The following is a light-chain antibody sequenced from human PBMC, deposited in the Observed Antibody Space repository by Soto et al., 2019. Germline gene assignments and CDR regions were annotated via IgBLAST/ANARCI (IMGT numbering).Light chain of an antibody. CDR1: QSVSSSY. J-gene: IGKJ1*01. CDR3: QQSYSTTWT. Sequence: EIVLTQSPGTLSLSPGERATLSCRASQSVSSSYLAWYQQKPGQAPRLLIYGASSRATGIPDRFSGSGSETDFTLTISSLQPEDFATYSRQQSYSTTWTFGQGTKVDIK. CDR2: GAS. V-gene: IGKV3-20*01.